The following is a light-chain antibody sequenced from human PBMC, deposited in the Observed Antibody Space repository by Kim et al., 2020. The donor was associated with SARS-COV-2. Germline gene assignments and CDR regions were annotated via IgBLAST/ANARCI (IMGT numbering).Light chain of an antibody. CDR3: NSRDSSGNHVV. J-gene: IGLJ2*01. Sequence: SSELTQDPAVSVALGQTVRITCQGDSLRSYYASWYQRKPGQAPVLVIYGKNNRPSGIPDRFSGSSSGNTASLTITGAQAEDEADYYCNSRDSSGNHVVFGGGTQLTV. V-gene: IGLV3-19*01. CDR2: GKN. CDR1: SLRSYY.